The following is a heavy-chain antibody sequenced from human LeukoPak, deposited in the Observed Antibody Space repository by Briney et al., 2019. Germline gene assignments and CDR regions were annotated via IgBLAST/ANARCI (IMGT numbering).Heavy chain of an antibody. CDR3: ARRPTVTTFFDY. CDR2: INHSGST. D-gene: IGHD2/OR15-2a*01. Sequence: LETPSLTCAVYGGVFRGYFWSWIPQPPRKGPVWIGEINHSGSTNYNPSLKSRVTISVDTSKNQFSLKLSSVIAADTAVYYCARRPTVTTFFDYWGQGTLVTVSS. V-gene: IGHV4-34*01. CDR1: GGVFRGYF. J-gene: IGHJ4*02.